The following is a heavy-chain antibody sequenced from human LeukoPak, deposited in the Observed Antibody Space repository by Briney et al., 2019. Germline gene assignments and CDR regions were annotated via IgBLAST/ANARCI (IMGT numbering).Heavy chain of an antibody. D-gene: IGHD3-10*01. CDR1: GGSISSCY. J-gene: IGHJ5*02. CDR2: IYYSGST. CDR3: AREVGHYYGSGSYYKSGWFDP. Sequence: PSETLSLTCTVSGGSISSCYWIWIRQPPGKGLEWIGYIYYSGSTNYNPSLKRPVTISVDTSKNQFSLKLSSVTAADTAVYYCAREVGHYYGSGSYYKSGWFDPSGEGNLGTVSS. V-gene: IGHV4-59*01.